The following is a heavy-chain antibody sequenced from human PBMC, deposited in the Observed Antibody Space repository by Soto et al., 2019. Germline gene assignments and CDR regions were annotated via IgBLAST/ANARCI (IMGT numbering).Heavy chain of an antibody. CDR1: GFTFSSYE. D-gene: IGHD2-8*02. CDR3: ARDLYGWGYYFVY. Sequence: EVQLVESGGGLVQPGGSLRLSCAASGFTFSSYEMNWVRQAPGKGLEWVSYISSSGSTIYYADSVKGRFTISRDNAKNSLYLQMNSLRAEDTAVYYCARDLYGWGYYFVYWGQGTLVTVSS. V-gene: IGHV3-48*03. J-gene: IGHJ4*02. CDR2: ISSSGSTI.